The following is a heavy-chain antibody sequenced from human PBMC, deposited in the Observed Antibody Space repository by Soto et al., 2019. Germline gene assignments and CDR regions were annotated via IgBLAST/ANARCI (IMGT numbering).Heavy chain of an antibody. V-gene: IGHV1-3*01. D-gene: IGHD3-16*01. J-gene: IGHJ3*02. Sequence: QVQLVQSGAEVKKPGASVKVSCKASGYTFTSYAMHWERQAPGQRLEWMGWINAGNGNTKYSQKFQGRVTITGDTSACTVYTELRRLRSGDTAVYYCAGGWRVTLQVRRGHAFDIWGQGTMVTVSS. CDR3: AGGWRVTLQVRRGHAFDI. CDR2: INAGNGNT. CDR1: GYTFTSYA.